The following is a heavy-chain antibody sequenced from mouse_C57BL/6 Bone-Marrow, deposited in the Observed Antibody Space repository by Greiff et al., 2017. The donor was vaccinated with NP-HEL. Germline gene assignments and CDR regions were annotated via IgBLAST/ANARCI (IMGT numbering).Heavy chain of an antibody. CDR2: IYPGDGDT. J-gene: IGHJ2*01. CDR3: ARAGEGTTVVGYFDY. D-gene: IGHD1-1*01. V-gene: IGHV1-82*01. CDR1: GYAFSSSW. Sequence: VQLQQSGPELVKPGASVKISCKASGYAFSSSWMNWVKQRPGKGLEWIGRIYPGDGDTNYNGKFKGKATLTADKSSSTAYMQLSSLTSEDSAVYFCARAGEGTTVVGYFDYWGQGTTLTVSS.